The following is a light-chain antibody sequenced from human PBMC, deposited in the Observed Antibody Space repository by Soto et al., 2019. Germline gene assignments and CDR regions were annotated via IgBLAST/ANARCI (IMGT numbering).Light chain of an antibody. Sequence: DIQMPQSPSALSASLGDRVTITCRASQSISTSLAWYQQQPGKAPKLLIYQASTLESGVPLSFSGSRSGTEFILTISSLQPEDLATYYCQQYKSYTFGQGTKVDIK. CDR1: QSISTS. CDR2: QAS. V-gene: IGKV1-5*03. J-gene: IGKJ1*01. CDR3: QQYKSYT.